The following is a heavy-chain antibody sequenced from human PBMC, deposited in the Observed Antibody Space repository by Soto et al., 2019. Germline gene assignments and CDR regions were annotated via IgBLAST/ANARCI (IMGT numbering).Heavy chain of an antibody. CDR1: GGSISSGDYY. V-gene: IGHV4-30-4*01. Sequence: SETLSLTCTVSGGSISSGDYYWSWIRQPPGKGLEWIGYIYYSGSTYYNPSLKSRVTISVDTSKNQFSLKLSSVTAADTAVYYCAISPRHSGWFDPWGQGTLVTVPS. J-gene: IGHJ5*02. CDR2: IYYSGST. D-gene: IGHD2-15*01. CDR3: AISPRHSGWFDP.